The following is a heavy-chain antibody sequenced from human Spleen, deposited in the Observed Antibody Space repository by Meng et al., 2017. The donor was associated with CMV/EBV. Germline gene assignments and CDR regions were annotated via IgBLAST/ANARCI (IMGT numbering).Heavy chain of an antibody. CDR1: GYTFTGYY. CDR3: ARKAYYYYGLDV. J-gene: IGHJ6*02. V-gene: IGHV1-2*02. Sequence: ASVKVSCKASGYTFTGYYMHWVRQAPGQGLEWMGWINPNNGVTYYTQNFQGRVTMTRDTSNSTAYMELSRLTSDDTAVYYCARKAYYYYGLDVWGQGTTVTVSS. CDR2: INPNNGVT.